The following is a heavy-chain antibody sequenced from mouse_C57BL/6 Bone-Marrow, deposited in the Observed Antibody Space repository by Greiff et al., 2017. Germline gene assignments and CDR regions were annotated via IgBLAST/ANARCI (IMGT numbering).Heavy chain of an antibody. CDR2: IYPRSGHT. CDR3: ARAPYYGSSYPAWFAY. J-gene: IGHJ3*01. D-gene: IGHD1-1*01. Sequence: QVQLQQSGAELARPGASVKLSCKASGYTFTSYGISWVQQRTGQGLEWIGEIYPRSGHTYYNEKFKGKATLTADKSSSTAYMELRSLTSEDSAVXFCARAPYYGSSYPAWFAYWGQGTLVTVSA. V-gene: IGHV1-81*01. CDR1: GYTFTSYG.